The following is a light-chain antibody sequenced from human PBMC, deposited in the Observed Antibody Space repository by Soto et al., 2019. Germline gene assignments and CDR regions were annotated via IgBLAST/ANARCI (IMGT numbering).Light chain of an antibody. CDR3: SSYTSSSTLV. V-gene: IGLV2-18*02. J-gene: IGLJ2*01. Sequence: QSALTQPPSVSRSPGQSVTISCTETSSDVGSYNRVSWYQQPPGTAPKLMIFEVSNRPSGVPDRFSASKSGNTASLTISGLQAEDESDYYCSSYTSSSTLVFGGGTKLTVL. CDR2: EVS. CDR1: SSDVGSYNR.